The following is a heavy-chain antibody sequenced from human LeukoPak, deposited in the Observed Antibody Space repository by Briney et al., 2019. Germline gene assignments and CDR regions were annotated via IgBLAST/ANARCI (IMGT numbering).Heavy chain of an antibody. CDR2: ISYDGSNK. Sequence: GGSLRLSCAASGFTFSSYAMHWVRQAPGKGLEWVAVISYDGSNKYYADSVKGRFTISRDNSKNTLYLQMNSLRAEDTAVYYCARNGIAYCGGDCRYYFDYWGQGTLVTVSS. CDR1: GFTFSSYA. CDR3: ARNGIAYCGGDCRYYFDY. V-gene: IGHV3-30*04. D-gene: IGHD2-21*02. J-gene: IGHJ4*02.